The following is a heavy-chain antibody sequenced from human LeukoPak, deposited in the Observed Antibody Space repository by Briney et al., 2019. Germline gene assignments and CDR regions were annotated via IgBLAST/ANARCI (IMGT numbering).Heavy chain of an antibody. CDR1: GYSFTNNW. CDR3: VRSPACSSGTCYPNWFDP. J-gene: IGHJ5*02. CDR2: TYPGDSNT. Sequence: GESLKISCKGSGYSFTNNWIGWVRQMPGKGLEWMGITYPGDSNTRYSPSFQGQVTISADKSISSAYLQWSSLKASDTAMYYCVRSPACSSGTCYPNWFDPWGQGTLVTVS. V-gene: IGHV5-51*01. D-gene: IGHD2-15*01.